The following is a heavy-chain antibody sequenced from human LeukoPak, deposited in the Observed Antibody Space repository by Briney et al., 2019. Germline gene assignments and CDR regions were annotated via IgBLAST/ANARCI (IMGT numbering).Heavy chain of an antibody. J-gene: IGHJ4*02. CDR1: DFTFSRYS. CDR2: ISSTSGTI. V-gene: IGHV3-48*02. CDR3: ARSLLVVVTAVDRAFDY. D-gene: IGHD2-21*02. Sequence: QPGGSLRLSCAASDFTFSRYSMNWVRQAPGKGLEWLSYISSTSGTIHYADSVKGRFTVSRDNAKNSLYLQMNSLRDEDTAVYYCARSLLVVVTAVDRAFDYWGQGTLVTVSS.